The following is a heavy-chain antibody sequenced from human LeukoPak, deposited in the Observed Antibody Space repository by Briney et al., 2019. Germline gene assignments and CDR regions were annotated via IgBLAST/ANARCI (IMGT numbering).Heavy chain of an antibody. J-gene: IGHJ4*02. V-gene: IGHV3-66*02. CDR2: IYSGGST. Sequence: PGGSLRLSCADSGFTVSSNYMSWVRQAPGKGLEWVSVIYSGGSTYYADSVKGRFTISRDNSKNTLYLQMNSLRAEDTAVYYCATSGATGFLWFWGQGTLVTVSS. D-gene: IGHD1-26*01. CDR3: ATSGATGFLWF. CDR1: GFTVSSNY.